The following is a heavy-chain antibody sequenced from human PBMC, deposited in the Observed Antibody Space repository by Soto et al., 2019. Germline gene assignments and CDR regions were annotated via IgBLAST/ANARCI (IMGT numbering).Heavy chain of an antibody. Sequence: PSETLSLTCAVYGGSFSPYYWSWIRQPPGKGLEWIGEINRSGSTNYNPSLKSRVTISVDTSKNQFSLKLSSVTAADTAVYYCARVEVAVVTPAAFDIWGQGTMVTVSS. V-gene: IGHV4-34*01. CDR3: ARVEVAVVTPAAFDI. CDR1: GGSFSPYY. J-gene: IGHJ3*02. D-gene: IGHD2-21*02. CDR2: INRSGST.